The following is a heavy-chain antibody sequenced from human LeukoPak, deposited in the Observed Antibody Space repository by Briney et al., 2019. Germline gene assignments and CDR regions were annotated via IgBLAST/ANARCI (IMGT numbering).Heavy chain of an antibody. CDR3: AKDIVVVPAAYDY. V-gene: IGHV3-74*01. CDR1: GIIFSNYW. J-gene: IGHJ4*02. D-gene: IGHD2-2*01. Sequence: PGGSLRLSCAASGIIFSNYWMHWVRQAPGKGLVWVSRINRDGSSTSYADSVKGRFTISRDNAKNSLYLQMNNLRVDDTAVYYCAKDIVVVPAAYDYWGQGTLVTVSS. CDR2: INRDGSST.